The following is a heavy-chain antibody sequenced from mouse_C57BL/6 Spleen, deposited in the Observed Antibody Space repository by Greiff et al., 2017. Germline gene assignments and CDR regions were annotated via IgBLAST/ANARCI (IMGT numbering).Heavy chain of an antibody. Sequence: VQLQQSGPELVKPGASVKISCKASGYSFTGYYMNWVKQSPEKSLEWIGEINPSTGGTTYNQKFKAKATLTVDKSSSTAYMQLKSLTSEDSAVYYCAIYGKGGPFDYWGQGTTLTVSS. CDR1: GYSFTGYY. J-gene: IGHJ2*01. CDR2: INPSTGGT. CDR3: AIYGKGGPFDY. D-gene: IGHD2-1*01. V-gene: IGHV1-42*01.